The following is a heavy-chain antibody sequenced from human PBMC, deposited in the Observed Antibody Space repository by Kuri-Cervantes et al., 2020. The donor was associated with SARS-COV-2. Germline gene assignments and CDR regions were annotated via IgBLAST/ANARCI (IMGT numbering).Heavy chain of an antibody. V-gene: IGHV4-34*01. D-gene: IGHD3-22*01. J-gene: IGHJ4*02. CDR3: AGVYYDSSGYYEVRYFDY. Sequence: SQTLSLTCAVYGGSFSGYYWSWIRQPPGKGLEWIGEINHSGSTNYNPSLKSRVTISVDTSKNQFSLKLSSVTAADTAVYYCAGVYYDSSGYYEVRYFDYWGQGTLVTVSS. CDR1: GGSFSGYY. CDR2: INHSGST.